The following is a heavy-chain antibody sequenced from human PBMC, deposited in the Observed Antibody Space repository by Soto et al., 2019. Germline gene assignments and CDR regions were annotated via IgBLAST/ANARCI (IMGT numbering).Heavy chain of an antibody. CDR3: AKLEIVVLPSPMRALVYY. CDR2: IISSGDNT. V-gene: IGHV3-23*01. Sequence: GGSLRVSCAAAGFTFSKGVMSWVRQAPGKGLEWVSTIISSGDNTYYADSVKGRFTISRDNSKNTLYLQMSGLRAEDTAVYYCAKLEIVVLPSPMRALVYYWGQGTLVTVSS. CDR1: GFTFSKGV. J-gene: IGHJ4*02. D-gene: IGHD2-2*03.